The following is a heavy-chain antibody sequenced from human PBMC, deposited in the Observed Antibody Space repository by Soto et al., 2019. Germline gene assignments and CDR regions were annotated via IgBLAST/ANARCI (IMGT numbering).Heavy chain of an antibody. Sequence: VGSLRLSCAASGFTFSSYAMSWVRQAPGKGLEWVSAISGSGGSTYYADSVKGRFTISRDNSKNTLYLQMNSLRAEDTAVYYCAKGRHTVVRGGYYFDYWGQGTLVTVSS. CDR2: ISGSGGST. CDR3: AKGRHTVVRGGYYFDY. D-gene: IGHD2-15*01. V-gene: IGHV3-23*01. CDR1: GFTFSSYA. J-gene: IGHJ4*02.